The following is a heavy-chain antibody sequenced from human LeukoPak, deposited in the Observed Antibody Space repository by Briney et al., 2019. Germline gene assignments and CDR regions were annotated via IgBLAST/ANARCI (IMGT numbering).Heavy chain of an antibody. D-gene: IGHD1-26*01. V-gene: IGHV4-39*07. Sequence: PSETLSLTCTVSSGSISTSNYYWGWVRQPPGKALEWIGNIFYNGGPYYNPSFKSRVAISVDTSKNHFSLTLNAVTAADTAVYYCASYSGTYSAFEIWGQGTLVTVSS. CDR1: SGSISTSNYY. CDR2: IFYNGGP. J-gene: IGHJ3*02. CDR3: ASYSGTYSAFEI.